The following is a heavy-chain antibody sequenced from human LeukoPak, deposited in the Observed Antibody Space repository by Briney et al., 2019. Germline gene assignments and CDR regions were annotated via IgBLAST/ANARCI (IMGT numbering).Heavy chain of an antibody. CDR3: ARASSNYRVIDVSFDY. V-gene: IGHV1-18*01. D-gene: IGHD4-11*01. CDR2: ISAYNGNT. Sequence: ASVKVSCKASGYTFTSYGFSWVRQAPGQGLEWMGWISAYNGNTNYAQKLQGRVTMTTDTSTSTAYMELRSLRSDDTAVYYCARASSNYRVIDVSFDYWGQGTLVTVSS. CDR1: GYTFTSYG. J-gene: IGHJ4*02.